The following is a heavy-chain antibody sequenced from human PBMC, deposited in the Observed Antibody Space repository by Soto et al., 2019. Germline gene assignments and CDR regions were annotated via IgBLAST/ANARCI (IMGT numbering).Heavy chain of an antibody. V-gene: IGHV3-15*01. CDR3: TTAMPPGTWYMDV. CDR2: IKSKTDGGTT. CDR1: GFTFSNAW. D-gene: IGHD6-13*01. Sequence: EVQLVESGGGLVKPGGSLRLSCAASGFTFSNAWMSWVRQAPGKGLEWVGRIKSKTDGGTTDYAAPVEGRFTISRDDSKNTLYLQMNSLKTEDTAVYYCTTAMPPGTWYMDVWGKGTTVTVSS. J-gene: IGHJ6*03.